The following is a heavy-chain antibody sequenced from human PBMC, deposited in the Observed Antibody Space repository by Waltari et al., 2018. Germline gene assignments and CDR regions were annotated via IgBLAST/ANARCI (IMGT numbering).Heavy chain of an antibody. J-gene: IGHJ2*01. D-gene: IGHD3-10*01. CDR2: INHSGST. V-gene: IGHV4-34*01. Sequence: QVQLQQWGAGLLKPSETLSLTCAVYGGSFSGYYWSWIRQPPGKGLEWIGEINHSGSTNYTPSLKSRVTISVDTSKSQFSLKLSSVTAADTAVYYCARGRGVKGRYWYFDLWGRGTLVTVSS. CDR3: ARGRGVKGRYWYFDL. CDR1: GGSFSGYY.